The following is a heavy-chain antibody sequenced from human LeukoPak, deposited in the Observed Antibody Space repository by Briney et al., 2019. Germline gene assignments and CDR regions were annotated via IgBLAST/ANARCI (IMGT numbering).Heavy chain of an antibody. V-gene: IGHV3-73*01. J-gene: IGHJ4*02. CDR3: TRLRIVGAIYYFDY. Sequence: GGSLRLSCAASGFTFSGFAMHWVRQASGKGLEWVGRIRSKANSYATAYAASVKGRFTISRDDSKNTAYLQMNSLKTEDTAVYYCTRLRIVGAIYYFDYWGQGTLVTVSS. CDR2: IRSKANSYAT. CDR1: GFTFSGFA. D-gene: IGHD1-26*01.